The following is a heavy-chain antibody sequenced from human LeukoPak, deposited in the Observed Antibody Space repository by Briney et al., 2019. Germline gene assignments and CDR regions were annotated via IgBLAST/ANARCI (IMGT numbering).Heavy chain of an antibody. CDR3: AHMTGDDSIADY. CDR2: INHSGST. V-gene: IGHV4-34*01. D-gene: IGHD3-22*01. J-gene: IGHJ4*02. CDR1: GGSFSGYY. Sequence: PSETLSLTCAVYGGSFSGYYWSWIRQPPGKGLEWIGEINHSGSTNYNPSLKSRVTISVDTSKNQFSLKLSSVTAADTAVYYCAHMTGDDSIADYWGQGTLVTVSS.